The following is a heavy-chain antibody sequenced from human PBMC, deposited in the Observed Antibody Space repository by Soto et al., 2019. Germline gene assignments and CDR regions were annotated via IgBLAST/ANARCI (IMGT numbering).Heavy chain of an antibody. CDR2: ISYDGSNK. D-gene: IGHD6-6*01. CDR3: ARAINAYSSSSVDFDY. J-gene: IGHJ4*02. CDR1: GFTFSSYA. V-gene: IGHV3-30-3*01. Sequence: QVQLVESGGGVVQPGRSLRLSCAASGFTFSSYAMHWVRQAPGKGLEWVAVISYDGSNKYYADSVKGRFTISRDNSKNTLYLQMNSLRAEDTAVYYCARAINAYSSSSVDFDYWGRGTLVTVSS.